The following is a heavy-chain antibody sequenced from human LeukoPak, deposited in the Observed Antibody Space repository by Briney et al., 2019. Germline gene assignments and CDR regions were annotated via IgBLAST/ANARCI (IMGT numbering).Heavy chain of an antibody. D-gene: IGHD6-13*01. J-gene: IGHJ4*02. CDR3: ARAGAAGLDY. CDR1: GGSISSYY. Sequence: PSKTLSLTCTVSGGSISSYYWSWIRQPPGKGLEWIGYIYYSGSTNYNPSLKSRVTISVDTSKNQFSLKLSSVTAADTAVYYCARAGAAGLDYWGQGTLVTVSS. CDR2: IYYSGST. V-gene: IGHV4-59*01.